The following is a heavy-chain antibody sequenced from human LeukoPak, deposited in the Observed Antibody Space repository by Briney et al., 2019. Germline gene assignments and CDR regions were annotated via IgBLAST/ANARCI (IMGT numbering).Heavy chain of an antibody. D-gene: IGHD3-3*01. CDR2: MNPNSGNT. Sequence: GASVKVSCKASGYTFTSYDINWARQATGQGLEWIGWMNPNSGNTGYAQKFQGRVTMTRNTSISTAYMELSSLRSEDTAVYYCARGMYYDFWSGSPPDWGQGTLVTVSS. CDR3: ARGMYYDFWSGSPPD. J-gene: IGHJ4*02. CDR1: GYTFTSYD. V-gene: IGHV1-8*01.